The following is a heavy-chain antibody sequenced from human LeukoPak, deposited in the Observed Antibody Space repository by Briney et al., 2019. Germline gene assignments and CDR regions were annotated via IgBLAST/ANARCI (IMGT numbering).Heavy chain of an antibody. Sequence: PGGSLRLSCAASGFTFSSYAMHWVRQAPGKGLEWVAVISYDGSNKYYADSVKGRFTISGDNSKNTLYLQMNSLRAEDTAVYYCARGPETDFWSGYADYWGQGTLVTVSS. J-gene: IGHJ4*02. CDR3: ARGPETDFWSGYADY. CDR2: ISYDGSNK. V-gene: IGHV3-30*01. D-gene: IGHD3-3*01. CDR1: GFTFSSYA.